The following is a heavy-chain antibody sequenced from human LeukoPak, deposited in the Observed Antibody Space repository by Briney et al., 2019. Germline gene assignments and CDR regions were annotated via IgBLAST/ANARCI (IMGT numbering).Heavy chain of an antibody. V-gene: IGHV4-59*01. CDR3: AREDPQTTVPEGMDV. J-gene: IGHJ6*02. CDR2: IYYSGTN. CDR1: GGSISYYY. Sequence: SETLSLTCTVSGGSISYYYWSWIRQSPGKGREGSGYIYYSGTNNHNPSLKSRVTISVDTSKNQFSLQLRSVTAADTGVYYCAREDPQTTVPEGMDVWGQGTTVTVSS. D-gene: IGHD4-17*01.